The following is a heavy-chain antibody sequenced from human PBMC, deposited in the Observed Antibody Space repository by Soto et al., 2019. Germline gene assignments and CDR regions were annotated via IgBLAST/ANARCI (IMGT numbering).Heavy chain of an antibody. J-gene: IGHJ4*02. CDR1: GFIFSRSV. CDR2: ISHDGLYK. D-gene: IGHD6-19*01. V-gene: IGHV3-30*18. Sequence: PGGSLRLSCAEPGFIFSRSVMHWVRQAPGTGLQWVARISHDGLYKSYVESVEGRFTISRDNSKNTVYLQMTSLRVEDTAVYYCAEDFRDGWSFDNWGPGTLVTVSS. CDR3: AEDFRDGWSFDN.